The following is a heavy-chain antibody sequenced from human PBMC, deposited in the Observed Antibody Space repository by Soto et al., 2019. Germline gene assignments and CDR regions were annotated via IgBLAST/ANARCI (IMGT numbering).Heavy chain of an antibody. CDR2: IYPADSDT. V-gene: IGHV5-51*01. CDR1: GYNFTTYW. J-gene: IGHJ4*02. D-gene: IGHD2-15*01. CDR3: ARPEVGTSVS. Sequence: ESLKISCKGSGYNFTTYWIGWVRQMPGKGLEWVGLIYPADSDTRYSPSFQGQVTMSVDRSKSTACLEWSSLKASDTAIYFCARPEVGTSVSWCPGILLTVSS.